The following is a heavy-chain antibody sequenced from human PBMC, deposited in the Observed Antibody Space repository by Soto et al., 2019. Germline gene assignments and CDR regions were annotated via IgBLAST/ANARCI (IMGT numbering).Heavy chain of an antibody. CDR3: ARDRSTYGGGGTGEVKENWFDP. Sequence: PSETLSLTCSVSGGSISLYYWSWIRQPPGKGLEWIGYAYYSGDTGYNPSLKSRVTMAVDTSKNQVSLKLSSVTAADTAVYYCARDRSTYGGGGTGEVKENWFDPWGQGALVTVSS. J-gene: IGHJ5*02. CDR1: GGSISLYY. CDR2: AYYSGDT. D-gene: IGHD2-8*01. V-gene: IGHV4-59*01.